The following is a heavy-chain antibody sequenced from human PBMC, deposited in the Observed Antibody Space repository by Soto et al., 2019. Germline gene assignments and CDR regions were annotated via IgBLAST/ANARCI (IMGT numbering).Heavy chain of an antibody. CDR2: ISTDGSIT. J-gene: IGHJ4*02. V-gene: IGHV3-74*01. CDR3: ARDTDGLHY. CDR1: GLIFRNYR. Sequence: EVQLVESGGGLVQPGGSLRLSCAASGLIFRNYRMHWVRQVPGKGLVWFSCISTDGSITNYADSVKGRFTVSRDNAKNTLYLKMNSLRAEDTAVYYCARDTDGLHYWGKGTMVTVSS.